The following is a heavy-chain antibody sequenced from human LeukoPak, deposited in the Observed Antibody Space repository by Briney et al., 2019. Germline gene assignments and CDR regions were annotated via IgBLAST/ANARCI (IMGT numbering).Heavy chain of an antibody. D-gene: IGHD2-15*01. CDR2: ISYDGSNK. CDR1: GFTFSSYA. CDR3: AVDYSYPYYYGMGV. J-gene: IGHJ6*02. Sequence: GGSLRLSCAASGFTFSSYAMHWVRQAPGKGLEWVAVISYDGSNKYYADSVKGRFTISRDNSKNTLYLQMNSLRAEDTAVYYCAVDYSYPYYYGMGVWGQGTTVTVSS. V-gene: IGHV3-30*04.